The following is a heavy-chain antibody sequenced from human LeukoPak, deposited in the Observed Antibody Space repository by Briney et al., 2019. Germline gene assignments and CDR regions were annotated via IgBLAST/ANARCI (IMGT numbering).Heavy chain of an antibody. V-gene: IGHV3-7*03. CDR1: GFPFSSYW. D-gene: IGHD6-13*01. Sequence: GGSLRLSCVASGFPFSSYWMTWVRQAPGKGLEWVANIKQDGSKKSYVDSVKGRFTISRDNAKNSLYLQMNSLRAEDTAVYYCAKGSQSSPRNWFDPWGQGTLVTVSS. J-gene: IGHJ5*02. CDR2: IKQDGSKK. CDR3: AKGSQSSPRNWFDP.